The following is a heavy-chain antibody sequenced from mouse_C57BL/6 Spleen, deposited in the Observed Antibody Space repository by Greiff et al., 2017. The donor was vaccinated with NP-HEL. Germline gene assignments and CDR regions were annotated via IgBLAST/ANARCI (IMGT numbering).Heavy chain of an antibody. Sequence: QVQLKQPGAELVRPGSSVKLSCKASGYTFTSYWMHWVKQRPIQGLEWIGNIDPSDSETHYNQKFKDKATLTVDKSSSTAYMQLSSLTSEDSAVYYCARWDDYDDYWGQGTTLTVSS. D-gene: IGHD2-4*01. CDR1: GYTFTSYW. V-gene: IGHV1-52*01. CDR3: ARWDDYDDY. CDR2: IDPSDSET. J-gene: IGHJ2*01.